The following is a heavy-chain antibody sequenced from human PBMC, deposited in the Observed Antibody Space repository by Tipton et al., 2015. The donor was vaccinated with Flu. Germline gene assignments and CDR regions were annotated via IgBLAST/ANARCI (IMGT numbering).Heavy chain of an antibody. D-gene: IGHD6-19*01. CDR3: ARGVYSSGWYPFFDY. Sequence: QVQLVQSGGGVVQPGRSLRLSCAASGFTFSSYGMHWVRQAPGKGLEWVAVIWYDGSNKYYADSVKGRFTISRDNSENTLYLQMNSLRAEDTAVYYCARGVYSSGWYPFFDYWGQGTLVTVSS. J-gene: IGHJ4*02. CDR2: IWYDGSNK. CDR1: GFTFSSYG. V-gene: IGHV3-33*01.